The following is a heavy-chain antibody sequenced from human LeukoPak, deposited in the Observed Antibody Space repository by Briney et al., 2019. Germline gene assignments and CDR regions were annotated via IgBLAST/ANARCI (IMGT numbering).Heavy chain of an antibody. V-gene: IGHV4-4*09. CDR3: ARSRIMVYALDY. CDR1: GGSISSYY. CDR2: SYTSGST. Sequence: SEALSLTCTVSGGSISSYYWSWLRQPPGKGLEGIGYSYTSGSTNYNPSLKSRVTISVDTSKNQFSLKLSSVTAADTAVYYCARSRIMVYALDYWGQGTLVTVSS. D-gene: IGHD2-8*01. J-gene: IGHJ4*02.